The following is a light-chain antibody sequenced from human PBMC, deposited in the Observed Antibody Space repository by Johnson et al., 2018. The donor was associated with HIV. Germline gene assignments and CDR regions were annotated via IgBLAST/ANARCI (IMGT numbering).Light chain of an antibody. V-gene: IGLV1-51*01. CDR3: GTWDTSLSAYV. CDR2: DNH. J-gene: IGLJ1*01. CDR1: NSNFGNYY. Sequence: QSVLTQPPSVSAAPGQKVTISCSGNNSNFGNYYLSWYQHLPGTAPKLLIYDNHKRPSGIPDRFSGSKSGTYATLAITGLQAGDEADYYCGTWDTSLSAYVLGTGTKVTFL.